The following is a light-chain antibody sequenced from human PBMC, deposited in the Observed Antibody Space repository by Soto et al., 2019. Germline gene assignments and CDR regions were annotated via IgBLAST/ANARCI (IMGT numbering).Light chain of an antibody. CDR2: GAS. V-gene: IGKV3-15*01. J-gene: IGKJ4*01. Sequence: EVVMTQSPATLSVSPGDTATLACRASRTVSVNVAWYQQKPGQAPRLLIFGASTRATGIPARFSGGGSGTEFTLTVSSLQSEEFAVYYCQQYSSWPPLAFGGGTK. CDR3: QQYSSWPPLA. CDR1: RTVSVN.